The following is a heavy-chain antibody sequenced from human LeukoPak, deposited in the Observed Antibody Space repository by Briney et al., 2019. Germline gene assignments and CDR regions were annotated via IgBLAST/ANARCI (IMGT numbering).Heavy chain of an antibody. CDR3: ARVDTYCGGDCYDPTDFDY. CDR2: IIPIFGTA. Sequence: SVKVSCKASGGTFISYAISWVRQAPGQGLEWMGGIIPIFGTANYAQKFQGRVTITADESTSTAYMELSSLRSEDTAVYYCARVDTYCGGDCYDPTDFDYWGQGTLVTVSS. D-gene: IGHD2-21*01. J-gene: IGHJ4*02. CDR1: GGTFISYA. V-gene: IGHV1-69*13.